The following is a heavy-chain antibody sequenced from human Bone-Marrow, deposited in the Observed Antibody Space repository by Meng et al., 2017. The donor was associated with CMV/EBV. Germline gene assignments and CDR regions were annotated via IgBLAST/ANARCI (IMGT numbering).Heavy chain of an antibody. V-gene: IGHV4-4*02. D-gene: IGHD3-16*01. J-gene: IGHJ4*02. Sequence: GSLRLSCAVSVGSVSSSNWWNWVRQPPGKGLEWIGEIYHNGTTNYNPSLTSRVTISIDKSKNHFSLRLSSVTAADTAVYYCSRGGGMYPFDYRGQGILVTVSS. CDR1: VGSVSSSNW. CDR2: IYHNGTT. CDR3: SRGGGMYPFDY.